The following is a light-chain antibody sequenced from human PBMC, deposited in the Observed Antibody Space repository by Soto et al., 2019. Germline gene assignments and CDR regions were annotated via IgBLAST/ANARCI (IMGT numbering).Light chain of an antibody. Sequence: DIQMTQSPSTLSASVGDRVTITCRASESISSWLAWYQQKPGKAPNLLIYKASSLQSGVPSSFSGSGSGTEFTLTISSLQPDDFATYYCQQYKSFWTFGQGTKVELK. J-gene: IGKJ1*01. CDR3: QQYKSFWT. CDR1: ESISSW. V-gene: IGKV1-5*03. CDR2: KAS.